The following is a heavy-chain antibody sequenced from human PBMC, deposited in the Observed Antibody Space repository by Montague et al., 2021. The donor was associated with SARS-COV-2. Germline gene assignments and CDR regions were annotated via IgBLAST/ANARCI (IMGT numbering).Heavy chain of an antibody. Sequence: SLRLSCAASGFSFKNYGIHWVRQATGKGLEWVSAIGPTGDTYYAGSVKGRYSISREDAKNSLYLQMDSLSAEDTAVYYCARETPVAGTNFYGMDVWGLGTTVTVSS. J-gene: IGHJ6*02. CDR3: ARETPVAGTNFYGMDV. D-gene: IGHD6-19*01. CDR1: GFSFKNYG. V-gene: IGHV3-13*01. CDR2: IGPTGDT.